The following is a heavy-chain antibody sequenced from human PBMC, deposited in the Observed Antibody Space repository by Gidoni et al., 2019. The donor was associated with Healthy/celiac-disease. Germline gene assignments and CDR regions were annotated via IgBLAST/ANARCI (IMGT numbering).Heavy chain of an antibody. CDR1: GGPISSSSYY. CDR2: SYYSGST. CDR3: ARDTSDGYSYGYAIAARAPYYYYGMDV. J-gene: IGHJ6*02. Sequence: QLQLQESGPGLVKPSETLSLTCTVSGGPISSSSYYRGWTRQPPGKGLELIGSSYYSGSTYYNPSLKSRVTISVDTSKNQFSLKLSSVTAADTAVYYCARDTSDGYSYGYAIAARAPYYYYGMDVWGQGTTVTVSS. V-gene: IGHV4-39*02. D-gene: IGHD5-18*01.